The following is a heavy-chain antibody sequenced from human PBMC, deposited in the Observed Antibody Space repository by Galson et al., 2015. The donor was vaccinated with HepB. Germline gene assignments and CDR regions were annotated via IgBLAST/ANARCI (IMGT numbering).Heavy chain of an antibody. J-gene: IGHJ6*02. V-gene: IGHV3-48*03. CDR2: ISSSSDTI. CDR1: GFTFSGSA. CDR3: ARDRGGSGSYLSYYYDMDV. Sequence: SLRLSCAASGFTFSGSAIHWVRQASGKGLEWVSYISSSSDTIDYTDSVKGRFTISRDNAKNSLYLRMNSLRAEDAAVYYCARDRGGSGSYLSYYYDMDVWGQGTTVTVSS. D-gene: IGHD3-10*01.